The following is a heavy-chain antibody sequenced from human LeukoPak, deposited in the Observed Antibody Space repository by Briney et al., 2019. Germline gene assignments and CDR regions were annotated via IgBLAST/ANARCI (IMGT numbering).Heavy chain of an antibody. CDR3: ARGTGYSDNWFDP. CDR1: GDSVSSNSAA. V-gene: IGHV6-1*01. J-gene: IGHJ5*02. D-gene: IGHD2-21*01. Sequence: SQTLSLTCAISGDSVSSNSAAWNGIRQSPSRGLEWLGRTYYRSKWYNDYAISVRSRITINPDTSKNHFSLQLNSVTPEDTAVYYCARGTGYSDNWFDPWGQGTLVTVSS. CDR2: TYYRSKWYN.